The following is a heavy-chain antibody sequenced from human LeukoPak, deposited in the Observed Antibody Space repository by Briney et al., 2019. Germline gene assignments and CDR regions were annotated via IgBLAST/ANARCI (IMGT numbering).Heavy chain of an antibody. CDR2: IHHSGST. D-gene: IGHD1-26*01. CDR1: GYSISSGYY. J-gene: IGHJ3*02. CDR3: ASVGGSYSAFDI. Sequence: PSETLSLTCTVSGYSISSGYYWGWIRQPPGEGLEWIGSIHHSGSTYYNPSLKSRVTISVDTSKNQFSLKLSSVTAADTAVYYCASVGGSYSAFDIWGQGTMVTVSS. V-gene: IGHV4-38-2*02.